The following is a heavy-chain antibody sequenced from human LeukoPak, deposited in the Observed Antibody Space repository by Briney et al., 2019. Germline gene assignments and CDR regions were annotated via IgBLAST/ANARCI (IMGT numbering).Heavy chain of an antibody. CDR1: GGTFSSYA. Sequence: GASVKVSCKASGGTFSSYAISWVRQAPGQGLEWMGGIIPIFGTANYAQKFQGRVTITADESTSTAYMELRSLRSDDTAVYYCARGPITIFGVVANTYAFDIWGQGTMVTVSS. D-gene: IGHD3-3*01. V-gene: IGHV1-69*13. CDR2: IIPIFGTA. CDR3: ARGPITIFGVVANTYAFDI. J-gene: IGHJ3*02.